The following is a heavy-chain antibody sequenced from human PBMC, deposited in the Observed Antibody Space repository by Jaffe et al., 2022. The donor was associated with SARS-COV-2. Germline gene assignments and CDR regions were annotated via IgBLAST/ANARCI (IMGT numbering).Heavy chain of an antibody. CDR2: IYYSGST. D-gene: IGHD3-16*02. Sequence: QVQLQESGPGLVKPSQTLSLTCTVSGGSISSGDYYWSWIRQPPGKGLEWIGYIYYSGSTYYNPSLKSRVTISVDTSKNQFSLKLSSVTAADTAVYYCARGAAGYDYVWGSFLYDYWGQGTLVTVSS. V-gene: IGHV4-30-4*01. CDR3: ARGAAGYDYVWGSFLYDY. CDR1: GGSISSGDYY. J-gene: IGHJ4*02.